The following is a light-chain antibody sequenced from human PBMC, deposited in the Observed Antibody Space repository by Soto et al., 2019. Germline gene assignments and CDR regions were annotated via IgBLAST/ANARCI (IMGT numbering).Light chain of an antibody. CDR1: SSDVGGYNF. V-gene: IGLV2-14*01. CDR2: DVT. CDR3: SSYTSSSTVV. Sequence: QSALTQPASVSGSPGQSITLSCTGTSSDVGGYNFVSWYQQHPGTAPKLMIYDVTNRPSGVSNRFSGSKSGNTASLTISGLQPEDEAYYYCSSYTSSSTVVFGGGTKLTVL. J-gene: IGLJ2*01.